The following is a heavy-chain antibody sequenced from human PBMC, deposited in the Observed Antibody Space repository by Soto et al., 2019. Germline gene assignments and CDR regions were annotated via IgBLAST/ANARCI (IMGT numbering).Heavy chain of an antibody. D-gene: IGHD3-9*01. Sequence: GGSLRLSCAASGFTVSDYAMSWARQAPGKGLEWAASLSETGGSTYYADSVKGRFTISRDKSENTLYLQMNSLTVEDTAVYFCAKDRYDNRPYSWFSEPWGQGILVTVSS. V-gene: IGHV3-23*01. CDR3: AKDRYDNRPYSWFSEP. CDR2: LSETGGST. CDR1: GFTVSDYA. J-gene: IGHJ4*01.